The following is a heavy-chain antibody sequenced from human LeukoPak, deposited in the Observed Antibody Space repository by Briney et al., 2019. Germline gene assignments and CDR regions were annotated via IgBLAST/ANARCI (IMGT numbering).Heavy chain of an antibody. CDR3: ATLWFGELAPDY. J-gene: IGHJ4*02. D-gene: IGHD3-10*01. Sequence: GGSLRLSCAVSGFTFSSYAVHWVRQAPGKGLEWVAVISFDGSNKYYADSVKGRFTISRDNAKNSLYLQMNSLRAEDTAVYYCATLWFGELAPDYWGQGTLVTVSS. CDR2: ISFDGSNK. CDR1: GFTFSSYA. V-gene: IGHV3-30*03.